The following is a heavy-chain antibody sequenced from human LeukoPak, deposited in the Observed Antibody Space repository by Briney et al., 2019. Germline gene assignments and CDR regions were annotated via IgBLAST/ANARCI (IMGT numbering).Heavy chain of an antibody. CDR1: GFTFSSYA. CDR3: AKDREISSGWYSAFDY. J-gene: IGHJ4*02. V-gene: IGHV3-23*01. Sequence: GGSLRLSCAASGFTFSSYAMSWVRQAPGKGLEWVSAISGSGGSTYYADSVKGRFTISRDNSKNTLYLQMNSLRAEDTAVYYCAKDREISSGWYSAFDYWGQGTLVTVSS. D-gene: IGHD6-19*01. CDR2: ISGSGGST.